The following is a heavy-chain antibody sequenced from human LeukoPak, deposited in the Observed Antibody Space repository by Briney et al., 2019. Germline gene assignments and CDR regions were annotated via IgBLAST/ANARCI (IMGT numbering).Heavy chain of an antibody. CDR2: IYYSGST. CDR3: ARLRWPNFDY. V-gene: IGHV4-39*01. D-gene: IGHD4-23*01. CDR1: GGSISSSSYY. Sequence: SETLSLTCTVSGGSISSSSYYWGWIRQPPGKGLEWIGSIYYSGSTYYNPSLKSRVTISVDTSKNQFSLKLSSVTAADTAVYYCARLRWPNFDYWGQGTLVTASS. J-gene: IGHJ4*02.